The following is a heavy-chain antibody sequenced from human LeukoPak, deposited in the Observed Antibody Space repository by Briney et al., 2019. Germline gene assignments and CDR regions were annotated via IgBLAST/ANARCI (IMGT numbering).Heavy chain of an antibody. J-gene: IGHJ6*03. CDR2: INWNGGST. CDR1: GFTFDDYG. V-gene: IGHV3-20*04. D-gene: IGHD3-16*01. Sequence: TGGSLRLSCAASGFTFDDYGMSWVRQAPGKGLEWVSGINWNGGSTGYADSVKGRFTISRDNAKNSLYLQMNSLRAEDTALYYCASLGDLGYYYYYMDVWGKGTTVTVSS. CDR3: ASLGDLGYYYYYMDV.